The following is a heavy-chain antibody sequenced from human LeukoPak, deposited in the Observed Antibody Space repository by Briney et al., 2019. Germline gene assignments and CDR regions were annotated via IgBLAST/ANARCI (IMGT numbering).Heavy chain of an antibody. CDR3: ARDYGGNSLFDY. D-gene: IGHD4-23*01. Sequence: GGSLRLSCAASGFPFSAFYMSWVRQAPGKGLEWVSSISSSSSYIYYADSVKGRFTISRDNAKNSLYLQMNSLRAEDTAVYYCARDYGGNSLFDYWGQGTLVTVSS. CDR1: GFPFSAFY. CDR2: ISSSSSYI. V-gene: IGHV3-21*01. J-gene: IGHJ4*02.